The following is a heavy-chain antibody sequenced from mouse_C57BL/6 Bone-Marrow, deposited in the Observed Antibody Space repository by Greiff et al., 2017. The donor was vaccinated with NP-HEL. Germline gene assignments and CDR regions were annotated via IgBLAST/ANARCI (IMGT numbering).Heavy chain of an antibody. CDR2: ISYSGST. CDR1: GYSITSDY. CDR3: ARYRLRPNWYFDV. V-gene: IGHV3-8*01. D-gene: IGHD3-2*02. Sequence: EVKLEESGPGLAKPSQTLSLTCSVTGYSITSDYWNWIRKFPGNKLEYMGYISYSGSTYYNPSLKSRISITRDTSKNQYYLQLNSVTTEDTATYYCARYRLRPNWYFDVWGTGTTVTVSS. J-gene: IGHJ1*03.